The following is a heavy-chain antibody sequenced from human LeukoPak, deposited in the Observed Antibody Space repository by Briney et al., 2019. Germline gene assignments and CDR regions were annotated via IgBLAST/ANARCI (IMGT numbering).Heavy chain of an antibody. J-gene: IGHJ4*02. V-gene: IGHV4-39*01. CDR2: IYYSGST. Sequence: KASETLPLTCTVSGGSISSSSYYWGWIRQPPGKGLEWIGSIYYSGSTYYNPSLKSRVTISVDTSKNQFSLKLSSVTAADTAVYYCARHFPDYGGNPYYFDYWGQGTLVTVSS. CDR3: ARHFPDYGGNPYYFDY. CDR1: GGSISSSSYY. D-gene: IGHD4-23*01.